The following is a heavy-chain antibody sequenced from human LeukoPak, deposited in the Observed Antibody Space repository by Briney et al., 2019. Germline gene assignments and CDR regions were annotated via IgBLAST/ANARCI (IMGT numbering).Heavy chain of an antibody. Sequence: SETLSLTCTVSGGSISSYYWSWIRQPPGKGLEWIGYIYYSGSTNYNPSLKSRVTISVDTSKNQFSLKLSSVTAADTAVYYCAREGTTVVTPSHAFDIWGQGTMVTVSS. CDR2: IYYSGST. D-gene: IGHD4-23*01. CDR3: AREGTTVVTPSHAFDI. V-gene: IGHV4-59*01. CDR1: GGSISSYY. J-gene: IGHJ3*02.